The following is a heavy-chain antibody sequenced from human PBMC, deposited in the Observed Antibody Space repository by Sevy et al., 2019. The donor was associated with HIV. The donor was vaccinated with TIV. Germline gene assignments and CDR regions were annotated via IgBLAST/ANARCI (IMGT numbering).Heavy chain of an antibody. V-gene: IGHV3-23*01. Sequence: GGSLRLSCAASGFTFSSYAMSWVRQAPGKGLEWVSAISGSGGSTYYADSVKGRFTISRDNSKNTLYLQMNSLRAEDTAVYYCAKSVYDFGSGYYTNFFDYWGQGTLVTVSS. CDR1: GFTFSSYA. J-gene: IGHJ4*02. CDR2: ISGSGGST. D-gene: IGHD3-3*01. CDR3: AKSVYDFGSGYYTNFFDY.